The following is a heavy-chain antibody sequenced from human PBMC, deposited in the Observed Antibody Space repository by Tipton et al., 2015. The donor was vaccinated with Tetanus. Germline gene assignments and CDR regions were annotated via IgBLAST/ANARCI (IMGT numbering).Heavy chain of an antibody. CDR3: ARARSASTGLEKGFDP. D-gene: IGHD3-9*01. Sequence: TLSLTCTVSGGSISSSGYYWSWIRQHTGKGLEWFGYIHYSGSTYYNPSLKSRVTMSIDTSKNQLSLKLSSVAAADTAVYYCARARSASTGLEKGFDPWGQGTLVTVSS. V-gene: IGHV4-31*03. CDR2: IHYSGST. J-gene: IGHJ5*02. CDR1: GGSISSSGYY.